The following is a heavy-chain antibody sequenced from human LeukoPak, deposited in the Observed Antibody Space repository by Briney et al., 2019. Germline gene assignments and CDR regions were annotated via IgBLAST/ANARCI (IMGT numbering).Heavy chain of an antibody. J-gene: IGHJ6*02. Sequence: PSETLSLTCTVSGGSISSSSYYWGWLRQPPGKGLEWIGSIYYSGSTYYNPSLKSRVTISVDTSKNQFSLKLSSVTAADTAVYYCARARPRGYYYYYGMDVWGQGTTVTVSS. CDR3: ARARPRGYYYYYGMDV. CDR1: GGSISSSSYY. CDR2: IYYSGST. V-gene: IGHV4-39*07.